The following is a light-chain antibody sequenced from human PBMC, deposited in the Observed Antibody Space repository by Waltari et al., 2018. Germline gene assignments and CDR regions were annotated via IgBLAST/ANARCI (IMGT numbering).Light chain of an antibody. CDR2: VNSAGSH. CDR1: SGHSTNA. Sequence: QLGVTQSPSASASLGASVKLTCILSSGHSTNAVAWHQQQPEKGPRFLMKVNSAGSHSKGDGIPDRFSGSSSGAERYLTISSLQSEDEADYYCQAWGTGIQGVFGGGTKLTVL. J-gene: IGLJ3*02. CDR3: QAWGTGIQGV. V-gene: IGLV4-69*01.